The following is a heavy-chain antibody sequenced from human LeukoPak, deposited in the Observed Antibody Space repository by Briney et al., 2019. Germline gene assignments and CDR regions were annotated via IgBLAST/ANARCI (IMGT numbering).Heavy chain of an antibody. CDR3: ALLNPITYYYDSSGYYPSYFDY. V-gene: IGHV1-69*06. Sequence: SVKVSCKASGGTFSSYAISWVRQAPGQGLEWMGGIIPIFATANYAQKFQGRVTITADKSTSTAYMELSSLRSEDTAVYYCALLNPITYYYDSSGYYPSYFDYWGQGTLVTVSS. CDR1: GGTFSSYA. J-gene: IGHJ4*02. D-gene: IGHD3-22*01. CDR2: IIPIFATA.